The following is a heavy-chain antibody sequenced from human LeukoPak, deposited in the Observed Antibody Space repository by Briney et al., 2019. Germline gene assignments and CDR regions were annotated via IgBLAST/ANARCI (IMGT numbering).Heavy chain of an antibody. CDR1: GGSFSGYY. J-gene: IGHJ4*02. Sequence: SETLSLTCAVYGGSFSGYYWSWIRQPPGKGLEWIGEINHSGSTNYNPSLKSRVTISVDTSKNQFSLKLSSVTAADTAVYYCARSERGGYYFDYWGQGTLVTVSS. V-gene: IGHV4-34*01. CDR3: ARSERGGYYFDY. CDR2: INHSGST. D-gene: IGHD2-15*01.